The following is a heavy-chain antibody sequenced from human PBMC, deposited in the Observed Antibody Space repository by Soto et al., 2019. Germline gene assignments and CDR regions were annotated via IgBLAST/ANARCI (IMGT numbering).Heavy chain of an antibody. Sequence: QVQLVESGGGVVKPGRSLRLSCAASGFTFSSYGMHWVRQAPGKGLEWVAVISYDGSNKYYADSVKGRFTISRDNSKNTLYLQMNSLRAEDTAVYYCARESYGFDYWGQGTLVTVSS. J-gene: IGHJ4*02. V-gene: IGHV3-30*03. D-gene: IGHD5-18*01. CDR1: GFTFSSYG. CDR2: ISYDGSNK. CDR3: ARESYGFDY.